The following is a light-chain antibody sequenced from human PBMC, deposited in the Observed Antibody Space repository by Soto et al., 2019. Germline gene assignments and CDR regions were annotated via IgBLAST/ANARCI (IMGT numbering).Light chain of an antibody. CDR3: AACDDSLNGYV. V-gene: IGLV1-44*01. CDR1: SYNIGGNT. Sequence: QSVLTQPPSASGTPGQRVTISCSGSSYNIGGNTVNWYQQLPGTAPKLLIYSNHHRPSGVPDRFSGSKSGTSASLAISGLQSEDEADYYCAACDDSLNGYVFGTGTKLTVL. J-gene: IGLJ1*01. CDR2: SNH.